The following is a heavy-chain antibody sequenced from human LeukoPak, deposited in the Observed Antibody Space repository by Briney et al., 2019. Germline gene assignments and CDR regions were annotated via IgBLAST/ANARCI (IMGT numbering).Heavy chain of an antibody. CDR1: GFTFSSYG. J-gene: IGHJ4*02. D-gene: IGHD1-26*01. CDR3: ATNGRY. Sequence: GGSLRLSCAASGFTFSSYGMHWVRQAPGKGLEWVAVISYDGSNKYYADSVKGRFTISRDNSKNTLYLQMNSLRAEDTAVYYCATNGRYWGQGTLVTVSS. V-gene: IGHV3-30*03. CDR2: ISYDGSNK.